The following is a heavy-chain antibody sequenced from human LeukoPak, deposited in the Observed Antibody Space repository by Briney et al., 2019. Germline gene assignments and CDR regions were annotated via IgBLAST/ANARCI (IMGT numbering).Heavy chain of an antibody. CDR2: ISGGTT. D-gene: IGHD6-19*01. CDR1: GFTFGDDL. V-gene: IGHV3-49*03. CDR3: SRGSGWLSVY. J-gene: IGHJ4*02. Sequence: SGGSLRLSCTASGFTFGDDLMSWFRQAPGKGLEWIGFISGGTTEYAASVKGRFTISRDDSTSIAYLQMNSLTTEDTAVYYCSRGSGWLSVYWGQGTLVTVSS.